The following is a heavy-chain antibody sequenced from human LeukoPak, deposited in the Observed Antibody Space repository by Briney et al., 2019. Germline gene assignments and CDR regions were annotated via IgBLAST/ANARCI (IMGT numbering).Heavy chain of an antibody. CDR3: ARGTGDAFDI. J-gene: IGHJ3*02. CDR1: GGSISSYY. CDR2: IYYSGST. V-gene: IGHV4-39*07. D-gene: IGHD1-1*01. Sequence: SETLSLTCTVSGGSISSYYWSWIRQPPGKGLEWIGSIYYSGSTYYNPSLKSRVTISVDTSKNQFSLKLSSVTAADTAVYYCARGTGDAFDIWGQGTMVTVSS.